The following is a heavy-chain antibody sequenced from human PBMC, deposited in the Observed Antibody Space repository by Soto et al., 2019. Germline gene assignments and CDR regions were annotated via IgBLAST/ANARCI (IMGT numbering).Heavy chain of an antibody. Sequence: GGSLRLSCTASGFTVSINYMSWVRQAPGMGLEWVSAIYNDGRTYYAASVKGRFAISRDISTNTLHLQMDSLRVQDTAVYYCARDSYMGYWGQGALVTVSS. CDR2: IYNDGRT. CDR1: GFTVSINY. D-gene: IGHD3-16*01. V-gene: IGHV3-66*01. CDR3: ARDSYMGY. J-gene: IGHJ4*02.